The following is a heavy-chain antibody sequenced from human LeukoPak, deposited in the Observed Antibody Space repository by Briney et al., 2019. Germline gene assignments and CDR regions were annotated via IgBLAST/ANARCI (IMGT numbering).Heavy chain of an antibody. Sequence: GGSLRLSCAASGFTFSSYGMHWVRQAPGKGLEWVAFIRYDGSNKYYADSVKGRFTISRDNSKNTLYLQMNSLRAEDTAVYYCARVIAAAGIDYFDYWGQGTLVTVSS. V-gene: IGHV3-30*02. J-gene: IGHJ4*02. D-gene: IGHD6-13*01. CDR3: ARVIAAAGIDYFDY. CDR2: IRYDGSNK. CDR1: GFTFSSYG.